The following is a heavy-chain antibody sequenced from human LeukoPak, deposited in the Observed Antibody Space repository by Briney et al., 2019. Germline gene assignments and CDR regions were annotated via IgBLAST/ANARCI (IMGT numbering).Heavy chain of an antibody. CDR2: ITGSGGNT. V-gene: IGHV3-23*01. CDR1: GFTFSNYA. CDR3: AKWGDFDVLTGYYAPDF. J-gene: IGHJ4*02. D-gene: IGHD3-9*01. Sequence: AGTLRLSCAASGFTFSNYAMSWVRQAPGKGLDRVSAITGSGGNTYYEDSVKGRFTISRDNSKNTLYLQMNSLRDEDTAVYYCAKWGDFDVLTGYYAPDFWGQGTLVTVSS.